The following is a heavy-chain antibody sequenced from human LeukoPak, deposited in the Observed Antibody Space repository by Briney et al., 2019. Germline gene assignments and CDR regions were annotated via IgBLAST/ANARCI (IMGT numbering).Heavy chain of an antibody. CDR1: GGSISSYY. J-gene: IGHJ3*02. CDR2: IYYSGST. Sequence: SETLSLTCTVFGGSISSYYWSWIRQPPGKGLEWIGYIYYSGSTNYNPSLKSRVTISVDTSKNQFSLKLSSVTAADTAVYYCARDDPGGAFDIWGQGTMVTVSS. CDR3: ARDDPGGAFDI. D-gene: IGHD3-10*01. V-gene: IGHV4-59*01.